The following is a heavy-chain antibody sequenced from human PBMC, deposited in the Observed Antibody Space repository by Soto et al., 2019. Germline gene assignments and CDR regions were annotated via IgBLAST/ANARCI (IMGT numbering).Heavy chain of an antibody. Sequence: GGSLRLSCAASGFTFSSYAMHWVRQAPGKGLEWVAVISYDGSNKYYADSVKGRFTISRDNSKNTLYLQMNSLRAEDTAVYYCARDRSHLGMDVWGQGTTVTVSS. J-gene: IGHJ6*02. CDR2: ISYDGSNK. CDR3: ARDRSHLGMDV. CDR1: GFTFSSYA. V-gene: IGHV3-30-3*01.